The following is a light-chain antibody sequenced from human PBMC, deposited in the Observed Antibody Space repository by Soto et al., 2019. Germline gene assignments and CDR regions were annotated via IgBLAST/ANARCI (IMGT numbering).Light chain of an antibody. V-gene: IGLV2-23*01. J-gene: IGLJ2*01. Sequence: QSVLTQPASVSGSLGQSITISCTGTSSDVGSYNLVSWYQQHPGKAPKLMIYEGSKRPSGVSNRFSGFKSGNTASLTISGLQAEDEADYYCCSYAGSSTYVVFGGGTNVTVL. CDR2: EGS. CDR3: CSYAGSSTYVV. CDR1: SSDVGSYNL.